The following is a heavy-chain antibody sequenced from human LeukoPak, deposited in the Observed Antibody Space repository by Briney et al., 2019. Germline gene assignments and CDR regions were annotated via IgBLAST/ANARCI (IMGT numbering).Heavy chain of an antibody. Sequence: GGSLRLSCAASGFTFSSYSMNWVRQAPGKGLEWVSSISSSSSYIYYADSVKGRFTISRDNAKNSLYLQINSLRAEDTAVYYCARAGGVGDFDYWGQGTLVTVSS. CDR1: GFTFSSYS. CDR3: ARAGGVGDFDY. CDR2: ISSSSSYI. J-gene: IGHJ4*02. D-gene: IGHD1-26*01. V-gene: IGHV3-21*03.